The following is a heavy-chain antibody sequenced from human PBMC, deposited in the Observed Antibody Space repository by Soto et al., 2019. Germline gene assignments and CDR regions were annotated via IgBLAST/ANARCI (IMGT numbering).Heavy chain of an antibody. Sequence: GASVKVSCKASGYTFTGYYMHWVRQAPGQGLEWMGWINPNSGGTNYAQKFQGRVTMTRDTSISTAYMELSRLRSDDTAVYYCARVDNSYYYGMDVWGQGTTVTVSS. CDR3: ARVDNSYYYGMDV. CDR2: INPNSGGT. V-gene: IGHV1-2*02. CDR1: GYTFTGYY. D-gene: IGHD2-2*03. J-gene: IGHJ6*02.